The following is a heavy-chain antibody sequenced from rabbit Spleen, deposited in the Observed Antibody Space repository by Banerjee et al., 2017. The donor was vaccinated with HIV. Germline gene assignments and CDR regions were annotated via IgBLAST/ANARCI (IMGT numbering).Heavy chain of an antibody. CDR3: VRGSATMTMVITGYYLAL. CDR2: VGAGGFT. V-gene: IGHV1S45*01. Sequence: QEQLVESGGGLVQPEGSLTLTCTVSGFSFSNNYYICWVRQPPGKGLEWIACVGAGGFTYYANWAKGRFTISKPSSTTVTLQMTSLTGADTATYFCVRGSATMTMVITGYYLALWGPGTLVTVS. CDR1: GFSFSNNYY. J-gene: IGHJ4*01. D-gene: IGHD2-1*01.